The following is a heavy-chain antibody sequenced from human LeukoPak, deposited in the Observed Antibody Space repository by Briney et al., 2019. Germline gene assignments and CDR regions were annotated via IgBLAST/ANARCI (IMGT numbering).Heavy chain of an antibody. CDR2: IYYSGST. D-gene: IGHD2-2*01. CDR3: ARAGYCSSTSCYFGYYYYGMDV. J-gene: IGHJ6*02. Sequence: SETLSLTCTVSGGSISSYYWSWIRQPPGKGLEWIGYIYYSGSTNYNPSLKSRVTISVDTSKNQFSLKLSFVTAADTAVYYCARAGYCSSTSCYFGYYYYGMDVWGQGTTVTVSS. V-gene: IGHV4-59*01. CDR1: GGSISSYY.